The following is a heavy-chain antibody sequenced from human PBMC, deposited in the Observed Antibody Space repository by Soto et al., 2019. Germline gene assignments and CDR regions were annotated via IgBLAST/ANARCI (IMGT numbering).Heavy chain of an antibody. D-gene: IGHD2-15*01. CDR3: VRVDWY. V-gene: IGHV3-64*07. CDR2: IEGNGLRT. CDR1: GFTFSNYL. J-gene: IGHJ2*01. Sequence: EVQLVESGGGLVQPGGSLRLSCAASGFTFSNYLIHWVRQAPGQGLEYVSAIEGNGLRTYYADSVKGRFTISRDNSKNTRDLEVGSLTSGDMAVYYCVRVDWY.